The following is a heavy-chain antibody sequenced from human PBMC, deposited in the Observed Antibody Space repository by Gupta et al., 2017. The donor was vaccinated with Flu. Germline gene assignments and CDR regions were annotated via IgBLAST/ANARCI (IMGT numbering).Heavy chain of an antibody. CDR3: ARGRFHEGRDIFMYYFDY. V-gene: IGHV3-33*01. CDR2: VWFDGTNE. Sequence: QVQLVESGGGVVQPGRSLRLSCAASGFSFNNYGMHWVRQVPGKGPEWVAGVWFDGTNEYYEDSVKGRFTVSRDNSKNTLYLQMNSLRAEDTAVYYCARGRFHEGRDIFMYYFDYWGQGTLVTVSS. D-gene: IGHD2-21*01. J-gene: IGHJ4*02. CDR1: GFSFNNYG.